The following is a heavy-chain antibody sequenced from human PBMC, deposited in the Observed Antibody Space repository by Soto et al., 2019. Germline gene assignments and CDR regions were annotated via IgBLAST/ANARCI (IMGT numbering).Heavy chain of an antibody. D-gene: IGHD3-22*01. CDR2: IYYGGST. CDR1: GGSISSGGYY. J-gene: IGHJ4*02. CDR3: ARADRPTYYYDSSGYYFDY. V-gene: IGHV4-31*03. Sequence: PSETLSLTCTVSGGSISSGGYYWSWIRQHPGKGLEWIGYIYYGGSTYYNTSLKSRVTISVDTSKNQFSLKLSSVTAADAAVYYCARADRPTYYYDSSGYYFDYWGQGTLVTVS.